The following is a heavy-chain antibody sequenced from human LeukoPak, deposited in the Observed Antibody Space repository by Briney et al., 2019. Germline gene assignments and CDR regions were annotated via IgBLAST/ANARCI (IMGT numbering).Heavy chain of an antibody. CDR2: ISASAGTT. CDR3: AISWGYYFDY. CDR1: RFTFSNYA. J-gene: IGHJ4*02. Sequence: GGSLRLSCAASRFTFSNYAMTRVRQTPGKGLEWVSAISASAGTTYYADSVKGRFTISRDNAKTSLYLQMNSLKDEDTAVYYCAISWGYYFDYWGQGTLVTVSS. V-gene: IGHV3-23*01. D-gene: IGHD2-15*01.